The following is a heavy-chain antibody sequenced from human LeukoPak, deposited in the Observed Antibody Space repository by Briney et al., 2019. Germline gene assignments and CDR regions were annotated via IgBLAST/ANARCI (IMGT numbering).Heavy chain of an antibody. CDR1: GYSFTSYW. Sequence: GESLKISCKGSGYSFTSYWISWVRQAPGKGLEWVANIKQDGSEKYYVDSVKGRFTISRDNAKNSLYLQMNSLRAEDTAVYYCARSPYYDFWSGYLAYYYYGMDVWGQGTTVTVSS. J-gene: IGHJ6*02. CDR3: ARSPYYDFWSGYLAYYYYGMDV. D-gene: IGHD3-3*01. V-gene: IGHV3-7*01. CDR2: IKQDGSEK.